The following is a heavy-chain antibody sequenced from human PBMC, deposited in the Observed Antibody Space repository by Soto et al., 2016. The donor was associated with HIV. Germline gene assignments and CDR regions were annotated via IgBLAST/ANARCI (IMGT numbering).Heavy chain of an antibody. V-gene: IGHV1-69*10. CDR2: IIPILGIA. CDR3: ARMVAARYYYYYMDV. Sequence: QVQLVQSGAEVKKPGSSVKVSCKASGGTFSSYAISWVRQAPGQGLGWMGGIIPILGIANYAQKFQGRVTITADKSTSTAYMELSSLRSEDTAVYYCARMVAARYYYYYMDVWGKGTTVTVSS. J-gene: IGHJ6*03. D-gene: IGHD2-15*01. CDR1: GGTFSSYA.